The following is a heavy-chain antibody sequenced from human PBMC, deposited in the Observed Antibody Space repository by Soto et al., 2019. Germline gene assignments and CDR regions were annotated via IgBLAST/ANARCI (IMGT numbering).Heavy chain of an antibody. CDR1: GFTFTSSGIG. V-gene: IGHV2-5*02. D-gene: IGHD3-3*01. CDR2: IFWDDEK. Sequence: QITLKESGPTLVKPTQTLTLTCAFSGFTFTSSGIGVGWVRQPPGKAPEWLALIFWDDEKRYRPSLKSRLSITTDPSKSPVVLTMTNMDPVDTATYFCAHTRAEDLWSGHQYHLYYYMDVWGRGTKVTVSS. J-gene: IGHJ6*03. CDR3: AHTRAEDLWSGHQYHLYYYMDV.